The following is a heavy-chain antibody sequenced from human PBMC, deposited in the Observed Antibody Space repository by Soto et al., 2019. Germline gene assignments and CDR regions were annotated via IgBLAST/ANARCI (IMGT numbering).Heavy chain of an antibody. D-gene: IGHD5-18*01. Sequence: QVQLVQSGAEVKKPGSSVKVSCKASGGTFSSYAISWVRQAPGQGLEWMGGIIPIFGTANYAQKFQGRVTITADESTSTAYMALRSLRSEDTAVYYCARATMSMVTPWYFDLWGRGTLVTVSS. CDR1: GGTFSSYA. V-gene: IGHV1-69*01. CDR2: IIPIFGTA. CDR3: ARATMSMVTPWYFDL. J-gene: IGHJ2*01.